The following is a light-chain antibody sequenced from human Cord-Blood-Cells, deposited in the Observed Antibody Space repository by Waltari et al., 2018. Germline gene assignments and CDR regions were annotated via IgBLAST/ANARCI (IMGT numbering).Light chain of an antibody. CDR1: QSVSRN. Sequence: EIVMTQSPATLSVSPGARATLSCRASQSVSRNLAWFQQKPGQAPRRLIYGASNRATGIPARFSGSGSGTEFTLTISSLQSEDFAVYYCQQYNGTFGQGTKLEIK. CDR3: QQYNGT. J-gene: IGKJ2*01. V-gene: IGKV3-15*01. CDR2: GAS.